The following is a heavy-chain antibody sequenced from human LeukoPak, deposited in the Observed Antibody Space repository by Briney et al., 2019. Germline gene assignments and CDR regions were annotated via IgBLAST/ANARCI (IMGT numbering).Heavy chain of an antibody. Sequence: SETLSLTCAVYGGSFSGYYWSWIRQPPGKGLEWIGEINHSGSTNYNPSLKSRVTISVDTSKNQFSLKLSSVTAADTAVYYCARDIAVGIVAIGHYYYYGMDVWGQGTTVTVSS. CDR2: INHSGST. CDR1: GGSFSGYY. J-gene: IGHJ6*02. CDR3: ARDIAVGIVAIGHYYYYGMDV. V-gene: IGHV4-34*01. D-gene: IGHD5-12*01.